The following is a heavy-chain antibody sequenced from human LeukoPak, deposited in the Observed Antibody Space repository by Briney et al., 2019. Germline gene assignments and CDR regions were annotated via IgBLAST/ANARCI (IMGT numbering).Heavy chain of an antibody. CDR3: AILYISTPYYFDY. Sequence: ASVKVSCKASGYTFTGYYMHWVRQAPGQGLEWMGWINPNSGGTNYAQKFQGRVTMTRDTSISTAYMELSRLRSDDTAVYYCAILYISTPYYFDYWGQGTLVTVSS. D-gene: IGHD3-10*01. CDR2: INPNSGGT. CDR1: GYTFTGYY. V-gene: IGHV1-2*02. J-gene: IGHJ4*02.